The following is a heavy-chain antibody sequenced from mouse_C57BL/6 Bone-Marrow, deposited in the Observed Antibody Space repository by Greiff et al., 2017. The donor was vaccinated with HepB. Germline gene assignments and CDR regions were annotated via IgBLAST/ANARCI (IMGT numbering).Heavy chain of an antibody. Sequence: VKLMESGPGLVAPSQSLSITCTVSGFSLTSYAISWVRQPPGKGLEWLGVIWTGGGTNYNSALKSRLSISKDNSKSQVFLKMNSLQTDDTARYYCARGITTVVAHYYAMDYWGQGTSVTVSS. CDR1: GFSLTSYA. V-gene: IGHV2-9-1*01. D-gene: IGHD1-1*01. CDR3: ARGITTVVAHYYAMDY. CDR2: IWTGGGT. J-gene: IGHJ4*01.